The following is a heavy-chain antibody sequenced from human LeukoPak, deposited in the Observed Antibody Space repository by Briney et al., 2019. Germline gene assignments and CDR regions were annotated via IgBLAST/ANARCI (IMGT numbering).Heavy chain of an antibody. CDR3: ARDINWGQVDY. Sequence: GGAVSLSCAACGFTFSGHWMYWLHQAAGRGRAGVSRINGDRSATNYADSMEGRFTIYRDNAKNIVYLQMNSLREDDTAIYYCARDINWGQVDYWGQGTLVTVSS. CDR2: INGDRSAT. CDR1: GFTFSGHW. J-gene: IGHJ4*02. V-gene: IGHV3-74*01. D-gene: IGHD7-27*01.